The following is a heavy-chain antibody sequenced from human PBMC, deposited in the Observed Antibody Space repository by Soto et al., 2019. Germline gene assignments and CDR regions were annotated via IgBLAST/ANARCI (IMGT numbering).Heavy chain of an antibody. V-gene: IGHV3-48*03. CDR1: GFTFSSYA. CDR2: ISSSGSDK. J-gene: IGHJ4*02. CDR3: ARDGRGLRH. Sequence: EVQLVESGGNLVQPGGSLRISGAASGFTFSSYAMNWVRQAPGQGLEWVSYISSSGSDKYYADSVRGRFTVSRDNTNNSLYLQLHSLRVEDTAVYYCARDGRGLRHWGQGTLVTVSS.